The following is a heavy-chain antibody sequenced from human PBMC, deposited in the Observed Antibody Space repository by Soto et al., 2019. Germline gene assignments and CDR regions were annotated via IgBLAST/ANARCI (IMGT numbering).Heavy chain of an antibody. D-gene: IGHD3-10*01. Sequence: SETLSLTCTVSGGSINSYYWSWIRQPPGKGLEWIGFIYNSGGTNYNPSLKSRVTISIDTSKNQFSLKLGSVTAADTAVYYCARDRWLGSPDYWGQGTLVTVSS. CDR3: ARDRWLGSPDY. V-gene: IGHV4-59*01. J-gene: IGHJ4*02. CDR2: IYNSGGT. CDR1: GGSINSYY.